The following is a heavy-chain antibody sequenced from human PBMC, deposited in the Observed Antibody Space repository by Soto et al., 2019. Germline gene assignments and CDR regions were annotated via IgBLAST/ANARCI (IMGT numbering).Heavy chain of an antibody. CDR2: ISWNSGSI. CDR3: AKLRRPAGATTAFDI. J-gene: IGHJ3*02. V-gene: IGHV3-9*01. D-gene: IGHD1-26*01. CDR1: GFTFDDYA. Sequence: PGGSLRLSCAAPGFTFDDYAMHWVRQAPGKGLEWVSGISWNSGSIGYADSVKGRFTISRDNAKNSLYLQMNSLRAEDTALYYCAKLRRPAGATTAFDIWGQGTMVTVSS.